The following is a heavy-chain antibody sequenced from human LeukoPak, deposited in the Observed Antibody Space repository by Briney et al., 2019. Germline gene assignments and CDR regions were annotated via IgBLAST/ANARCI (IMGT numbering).Heavy chain of an antibody. CDR1: GYTFTSYG. D-gene: IGHD6-13*01. CDR3: ARAGSSWFEIYYYYYYMDV. V-gene: IGHV1-18*01. CDR2: ISAYNGNT. Sequence: ASVKVSCKASGYTFTSYGISWVRQAPGQGLEWMGWISAYNGNTNYAQKLQGRVTMTTDTSTSTAYMELRSLRSDDTAVYYCARAGSSWFEIYYYYYYMDVWGKGTTVTISS. J-gene: IGHJ6*03.